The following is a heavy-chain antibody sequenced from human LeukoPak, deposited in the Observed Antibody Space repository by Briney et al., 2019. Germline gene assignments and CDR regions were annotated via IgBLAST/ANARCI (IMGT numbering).Heavy chain of an antibody. CDR1: GYTLTELS. CDR3: ARVTEQWLAFDY. CDR2: FDPEDGET. V-gene: IGHV1-24*01. Sequence: ASVKVSCKVSGYTLTELSMHWVRQTPGKGLEWMGGFDPEDGETIYAQKFQGRVTMTEDTSTDTAYMELSSLRSEDTAVYYCARVTEQWLAFDYWGQGTLVTVSS. D-gene: IGHD6-19*01. J-gene: IGHJ4*02.